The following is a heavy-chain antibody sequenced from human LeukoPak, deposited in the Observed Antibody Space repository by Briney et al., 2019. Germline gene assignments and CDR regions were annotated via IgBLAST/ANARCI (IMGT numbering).Heavy chain of an antibody. J-gene: IGHJ3*02. Sequence: GASVKVSCKASEGTFSSYAISWVRQAPGQGLEWMGGIIPIFGTANYAQKFQGRVTITADESTSTAYIELSSLRSEDTAVYYCAKFTRGKVVGAFDIWGQGTMVTVSS. CDR1: EGTFSSYA. V-gene: IGHV1-69*13. D-gene: IGHD2-21*01. CDR2: IIPIFGTA. CDR3: AKFTRGKVVGAFDI.